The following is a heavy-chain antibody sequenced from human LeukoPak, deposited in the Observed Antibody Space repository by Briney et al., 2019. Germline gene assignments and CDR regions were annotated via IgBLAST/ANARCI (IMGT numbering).Heavy chain of an antibody. J-gene: IGHJ4*02. CDR3: AKGNPPHRYYFDY. D-gene: IGHD3-10*01. Sequence: GGSLRLSCAASGFTFSSYEMNWVRQAPGKGLEWVSYISSSGSTIYYADSVKGRFTISRDNSKNTLYLQMNSLRAEDTAVYYCAKGNPPHRYYFDYWGQGTLVTVSS. V-gene: IGHV3-48*03. CDR2: ISSSGSTI. CDR1: GFTFSSYE.